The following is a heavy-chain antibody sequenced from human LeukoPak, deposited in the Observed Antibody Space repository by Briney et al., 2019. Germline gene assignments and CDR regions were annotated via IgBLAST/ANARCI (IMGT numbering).Heavy chain of an antibody. Sequence: GGSLRLPCAASGFTFSSYSMNWVRQAPGKGLEWVSSISSSSSYIYYADSVKGRFTISRDNAKNSLYLQMNSLRAEDTAVYYCARDLELAGYYFDYWGQGTLVTVSS. D-gene: IGHD1-1*01. CDR2: ISSSSSYI. J-gene: IGHJ4*02. CDR1: GFTFSSYS. CDR3: ARDLELAGYYFDY. V-gene: IGHV3-21*01.